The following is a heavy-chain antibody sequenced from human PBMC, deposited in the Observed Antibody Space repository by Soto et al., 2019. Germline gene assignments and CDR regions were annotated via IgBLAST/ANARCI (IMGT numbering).Heavy chain of an antibody. D-gene: IGHD3-16*01. J-gene: IGHJ4*02. V-gene: IGHV4-31*03. CDR2: IYNPGST. CDR3: ARLGAGGDLFHY. CDR1: GGSISSGGYY. Sequence: QVQLQESGPGLVKPSQTLSLTCTVSGGSISSGGYYWSWIRQHPGKGLDWIGYIYNPGSTYYNPSLTSRVAISVDTSKSQFSLKLTSVTAADTAVDYCARLGAGGDLFHYWGQGTLVTVSS.